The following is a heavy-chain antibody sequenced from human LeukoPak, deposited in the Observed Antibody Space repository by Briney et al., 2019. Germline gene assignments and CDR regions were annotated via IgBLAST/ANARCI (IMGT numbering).Heavy chain of an antibody. V-gene: IGHV3-30*03. CDR3: ARDKRSYGSYNQFDY. J-gene: IGHJ4*02. CDR1: GFTFSSYG. CDR2: ISYDGSNK. Sequence: GGSLRLSCAASGFTFSSYGMHWVRQAPGKGLEWVAVISYDGSNKYYADSVKGRFTISRDNAKNSLFLQMNSLRAEDTAVYYCARDKRSYGSYNQFDYWGQGTLVTVSS. D-gene: IGHD1-26*01.